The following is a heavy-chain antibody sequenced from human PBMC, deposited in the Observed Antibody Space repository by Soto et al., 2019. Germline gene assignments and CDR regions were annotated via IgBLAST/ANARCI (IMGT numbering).Heavy chain of an antibody. CDR1: GGSLSGYF. J-gene: IGHJ4*02. V-gene: IGHV4-34*01. D-gene: IGHD5-18*01. Sequence: SETLSLTCAVYGGSLSGYFWSWVRQPPGKGLEWIGEINHSGSTNYNPSLKSRVTISVDTSKNQFSLKLSSVTAADTAVYYCARGSRGRIQLWLGPYFDYWGQGTLVTVSS. CDR2: INHSGST. CDR3: ARGSRGRIQLWLGPYFDY.